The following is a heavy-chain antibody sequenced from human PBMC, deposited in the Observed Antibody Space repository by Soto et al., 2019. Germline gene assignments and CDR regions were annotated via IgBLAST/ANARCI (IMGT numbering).Heavy chain of an antibody. D-gene: IGHD2-2*01. CDR1: GYTFTSYY. V-gene: IGHV1-46*01. CDR3: ARVLGYCSSTSCPPTQKTYYYYGMDV. CDR2: INPSCGST. Sequence: GASVKVSCKASGYTFTSYYMHWVRQAPGQGLEGMGIINPSCGSTNYAQKFQGRVTITADKSTSTAYMELSSLRSEDTAVYYCARVLGYCSSTSCPPTQKTYYYYGMDVWGQGTTVTVSS. J-gene: IGHJ6*02.